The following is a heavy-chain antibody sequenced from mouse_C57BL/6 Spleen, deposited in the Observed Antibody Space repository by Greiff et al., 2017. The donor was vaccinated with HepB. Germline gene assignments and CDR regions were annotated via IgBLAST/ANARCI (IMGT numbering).Heavy chain of an antibody. V-gene: IGHV6-6*01. J-gene: IGHJ2*01. D-gene: IGHD1-1*01. CDR2: IRNKANNHAT. Sequence: EVQLVESGGGLVQPGGSMKLSCAASGFTFSDAWMDWVRQSPEKGLEWVAEIRNKANNHATYYAESVKGRFTISRDDSKSSVYLQMNSLRAEDTGIYYCTRVLLTTVVDYFDYWGQGTTLTVSS. CDR1: GFTFSDAW. CDR3: TRVLLTTVVDYFDY.